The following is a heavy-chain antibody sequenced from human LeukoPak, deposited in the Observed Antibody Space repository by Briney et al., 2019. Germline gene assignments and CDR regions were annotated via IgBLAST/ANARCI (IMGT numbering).Heavy chain of an antibody. CDR3: GRDYYYGTSAPYNVGLDV. J-gene: IGHJ6*02. D-gene: IGHD3-10*01. V-gene: IGHV1-18*04. CDR2: ISGYNGNT. Sequence: AAVKVSFKASGLTLTMYGISGVRQGPGQGHEWMGWISGYNGNTAYEQKFQGRVTMTTDRATSTAYMELRDLKSDDTAIYYCGRDYYYGTSAPYNVGLDVWGQGTTVTVSS. CDR1: GLTLTMYG.